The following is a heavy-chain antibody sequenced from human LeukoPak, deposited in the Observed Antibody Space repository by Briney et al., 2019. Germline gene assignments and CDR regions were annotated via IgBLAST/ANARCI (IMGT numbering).Heavy chain of an antibody. CDR3: ARGVGYQWNGGFDL. D-gene: IGHD1-1*01. J-gene: IGHJ5*02. CDR1: GVHIRRSNCY. CDR2: IYYSGGT. Sequence: PSETLSLTCIFSGVHIRRSNCYWGWIRQPPGKGVEWIGSIYYSGGTYYNPSLTSRDTISVDTSKTHFSLKLSSVTAADTAVYYCARGVGYQWNGGFDLWGQGTLVTVSS. V-gene: IGHV4-39*02.